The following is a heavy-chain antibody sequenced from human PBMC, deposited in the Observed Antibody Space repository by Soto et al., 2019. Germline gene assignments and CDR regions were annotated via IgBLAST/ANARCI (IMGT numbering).Heavy chain of an antibody. Sequence: QVQLMQSGAEVKKPGASVKVSCKASGYTFTTYDINWVRQAPGQGLEWMGWMNPNRTNTGYAEKFQGRVTMTRDTSIRTAYMELSSLRYDDSAVYYCVRGGFLSPDHVIIAPATLGFDPWGQGTLVTVSS. V-gene: IGHV1-8*01. J-gene: IGHJ5*02. CDR3: VRGGFLSPDHVIIAPATLGFDP. CDR2: MNPNRTNT. CDR1: GYTFTTYD. D-gene: IGHD2-2*01.